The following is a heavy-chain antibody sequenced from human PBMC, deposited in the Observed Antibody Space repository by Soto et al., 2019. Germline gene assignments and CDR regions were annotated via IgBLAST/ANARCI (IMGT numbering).Heavy chain of an antibody. CDR2: INHSGST. V-gene: IGHV4-31*03. D-gene: IGHD3-16*02. Sequence: SETLSLTCPVSGGSIRSGGYYWSWIRQHPGKGLEWIGYINHSGSTNYNPSLKSRVTISVDTSKNQFSLKLSSVTAADTTVYYCARGRLVITFGGVIEHPFDYYYMDVWGKGTTVTVS. CDR1: GGSIRSGGYY. CDR3: ARGRLVITFGGVIEHPFDYYYMDV. J-gene: IGHJ6*03.